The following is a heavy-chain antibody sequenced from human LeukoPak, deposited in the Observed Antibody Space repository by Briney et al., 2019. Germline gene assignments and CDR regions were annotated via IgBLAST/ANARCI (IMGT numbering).Heavy chain of an antibody. CDR3: ARDDILTGYSSQSFDY. CDR2: IYTSGST. CDR1: GGSISSYY. Sequence: SETLSLTCTVSGGSISSYYWSWIRQPAGKGLEWIARIYTSGSTNYNPSLKSRVTMSVDTSKNQFSLKLSSVTAADTAVYYCARDDILTGYSSQSFDYWGQGTLVTVSS. D-gene: IGHD3-9*01. V-gene: IGHV4-4*07. J-gene: IGHJ4*02.